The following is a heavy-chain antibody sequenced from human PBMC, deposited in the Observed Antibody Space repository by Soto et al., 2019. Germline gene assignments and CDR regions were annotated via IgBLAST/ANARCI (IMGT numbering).Heavy chain of an antibody. CDR3: ARVSPSSRAAEP. D-gene: IGHD6-13*01. V-gene: IGHV1-18*01. Sequence: ASVKVSCKASGYTFTSYGISWVRQAPGQGLEWMGLISAYNGNTNYAQSLQGRVTMTTDTSTTTAYMELRSLKSDDTAVYYCARVSPSSRAAEPWGQGTLVTVSS. CDR1: GYTFTSYG. J-gene: IGHJ4*02. CDR2: ISAYNGNT.